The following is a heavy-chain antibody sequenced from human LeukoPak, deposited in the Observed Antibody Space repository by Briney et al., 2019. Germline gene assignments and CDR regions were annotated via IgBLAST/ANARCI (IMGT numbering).Heavy chain of an antibody. CDR3: ARGPVDYYDSSGYRYYYYYYMDV. J-gene: IGHJ6*03. CDR1: GGSISSNSYY. Sequence: SETLSLTCAVSGGSISSNSYYWGWLRQPPGKGLEWIGSIYYSGSTYYNPSLKSRVTISVDTSKNQFSLKLSSVTAADTAVYYCARGPVDYYDSSGYRYYYYYYMDVWGKGTTVTISS. V-gene: IGHV4-39*07. CDR2: IYYSGST. D-gene: IGHD3-22*01.